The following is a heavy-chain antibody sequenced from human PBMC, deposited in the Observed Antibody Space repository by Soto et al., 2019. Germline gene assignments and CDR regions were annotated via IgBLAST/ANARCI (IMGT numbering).Heavy chain of an antibody. Sequence: ASVKVSCKASGYTFTSYYMHWVRQAPGQGLEWMGIINPSGGSTSYAQKFQGRVTMTRDTSTSTVYMELSSLRSEDTAVYYCARDLRCSGGSCSVYYGMDVWGQGTKVTVS. J-gene: IGHJ6*02. CDR2: INPSGGST. D-gene: IGHD2-15*01. CDR1: GYTFTSYY. V-gene: IGHV1-46*03. CDR3: ARDLRCSGGSCSVYYGMDV.